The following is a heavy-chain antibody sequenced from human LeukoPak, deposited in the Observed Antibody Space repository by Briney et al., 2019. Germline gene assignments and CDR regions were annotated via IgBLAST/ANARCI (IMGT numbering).Heavy chain of an antibody. J-gene: IGHJ6*02. CDR3: ARGYYYGSGSSGYYYYGMDV. CDR2: IYTSGST. CDR1: GGSISSYY. D-gene: IGHD3-10*01. V-gene: IGHV4-4*07. Sequence: SETLSLTCTVSGGSISSYYWSWIRQPAGKGLEWIGRIYTSGSTNYNPSLKSRVTMSVDTSKNQFSLKLSSVTAADTAVYYCARGYYYGSGSSGYYYYGMDVWGQGTTVTVSS.